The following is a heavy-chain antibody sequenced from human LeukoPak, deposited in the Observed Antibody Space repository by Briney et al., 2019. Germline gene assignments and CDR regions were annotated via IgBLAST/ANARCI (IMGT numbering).Heavy chain of an antibody. V-gene: IGHV1-18*01. CDR2: ISAYNGST. CDR3: ASGYCSGGSCYGLLDY. D-gene: IGHD2-15*01. Sequence: ASVKVSCKASGYTFTTYGISWVRQAPGQGLEWMGWISAYNGSTNYAQKLQGRVTMTTDTSTKTAYMELRSLRSDDTAVYYCASGYCSGGSCYGLLDYWGQGTLVIVSS. CDR1: GYTFTTYG. J-gene: IGHJ4*02.